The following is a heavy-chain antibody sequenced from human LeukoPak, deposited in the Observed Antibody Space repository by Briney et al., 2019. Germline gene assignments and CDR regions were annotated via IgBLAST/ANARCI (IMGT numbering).Heavy chain of an antibody. Sequence: GGSLRLSCPASGFTFSSSSMNWVRQAPGKGLEWVSSISSSSSYIYYADSVKGRFTISRDNAKNSLYLQMNSLRAEDTAVYYCASCSSGYEVPYWGQGTLVTVSS. CDR1: GFTFSSSS. D-gene: IGHD3-22*01. J-gene: IGHJ4*02. V-gene: IGHV3-21*01. CDR2: ISSSSSYI. CDR3: ASCSSGYEVPY.